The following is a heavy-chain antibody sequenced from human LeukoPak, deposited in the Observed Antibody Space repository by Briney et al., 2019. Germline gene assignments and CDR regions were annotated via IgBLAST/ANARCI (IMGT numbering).Heavy chain of an antibody. D-gene: IGHD5-18*01. V-gene: IGHV3-53*01. CDR3: ARDRGGYGRLDY. Sequence: GGSLRLSCAASGFTFSSYGMSWVRQAPGKGLEWVSLIYSGGSTYYADSVKGRFTISRDNSKNTLYLQMNSLRAEDTAVYYCARDRGGYGRLDYWGQGTLVTVSS. CDR1: GFTFSSYG. CDR2: IYSGGST. J-gene: IGHJ4*02.